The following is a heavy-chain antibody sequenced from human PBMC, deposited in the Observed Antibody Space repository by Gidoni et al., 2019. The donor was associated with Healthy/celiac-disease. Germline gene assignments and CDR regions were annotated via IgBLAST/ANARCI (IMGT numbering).Heavy chain of an antibody. D-gene: IGHD3-22*01. CDR2: IRGSGGST. J-gene: IGHJ4*02. CDR1: GFTFSSYA. CDR3: ASLLYYYDSRADY. Sequence: EVQLLESGGGLVQPGGSLRLSCAASGFTFSSYAMSWVRQAPGKGLEWVSAIRGSGGSTYYADSVKGRFTISRDNSKNTLYLQMNSLRAEDTAVYYCASLLYYYDSRADYWGQGTLVTVSS. V-gene: IGHV3-23*01.